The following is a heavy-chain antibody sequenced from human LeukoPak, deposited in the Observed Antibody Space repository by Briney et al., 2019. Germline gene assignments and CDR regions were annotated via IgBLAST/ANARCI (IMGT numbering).Heavy chain of an antibody. CDR2: INHSGST. J-gene: IGHJ2*01. D-gene: IGHD6-13*01. Sequence: SETLSLTCAVYGGSFSGYYWSWIRQPPGKGLEWIGEINHSGSTNYNPSLKSRVTISVDTSKNQFSLKLSSVTAADTAVYYCARIPNTSRGYFDLWGRGTLVTVSS. V-gene: IGHV4-34*01. CDR3: ARIPNTSRGYFDL. CDR1: GGSFSGYY.